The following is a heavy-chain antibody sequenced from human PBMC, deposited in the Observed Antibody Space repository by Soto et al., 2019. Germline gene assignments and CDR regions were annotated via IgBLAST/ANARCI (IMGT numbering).Heavy chain of an antibody. V-gene: IGHV1-18*04. CDR1: GYTFTNHG. Sequence: XSVKVSCNTSGYTFTNHGINWVRQAPVQGLEWMGWINPYNANTNYAQKLQGRVTMTTDTSTSTAYMDLRSLTSDDTAVYYCARDRVAGIWGDAFDIWGQGTMVTVSS. CDR2: INPYNANT. D-gene: IGHD3-16*01. J-gene: IGHJ3*02. CDR3: ARDRVAGIWGDAFDI.